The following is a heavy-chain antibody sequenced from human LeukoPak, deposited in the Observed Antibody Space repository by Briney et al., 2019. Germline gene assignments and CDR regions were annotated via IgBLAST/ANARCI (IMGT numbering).Heavy chain of an antibody. J-gene: IGHJ4*02. Sequence: ASLKVSCKASGYIFTGHYMHWVREAPGQGLEWMGRINPNSGGTNYAQKFQGRVTMTRDTSISTAYMELSRLRYDDTAVYYCARLTEYYDILTGYDAVDYWGQGTLVTVSS. V-gene: IGHV1-2*06. CDR3: ARLTEYYDILTGYDAVDY. D-gene: IGHD3-9*01. CDR1: GYIFTGHY. CDR2: INPNSGGT.